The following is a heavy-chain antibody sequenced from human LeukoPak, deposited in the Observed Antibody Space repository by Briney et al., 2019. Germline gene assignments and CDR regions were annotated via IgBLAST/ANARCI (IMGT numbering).Heavy chain of an antibody. D-gene: IGHD2-2*01. Sequence: SETLSLTCTVSGGSISSYYWSWIRQPPGKGLEWIGYIYYSGSTYYNPSLKSRVTISVDRSKNQFSLKLSSVAAADTAVYYCARDWGYCSSTNCYAYFDYWGQGTLVTVSS. V-gene: IGHV4-59*12. CDR3: ARDWGYCSSTNCYAYFDY. J-gene: IGHJ4*02. CDR2: IYYSGST. CDR1: GGSISSYY.